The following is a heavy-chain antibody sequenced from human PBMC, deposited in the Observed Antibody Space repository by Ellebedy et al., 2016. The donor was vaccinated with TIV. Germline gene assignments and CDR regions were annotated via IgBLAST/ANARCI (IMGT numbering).Heavy chain of an antibody. D-gene: IGHD2-21*02. CDR3: ARGYCGGDCYLFDY. Sequence: ASVKVSXXASGYTFTGYYMHWVRQAPGQGLEWMGWINPNSGGTNYAQKFQGRVTMTRDTSINTAYMELSRLRSDDTAVYYCARGYCGGDCYLFDYWGQGTLVTVSS. J-gene: IGHJ4*02. V-gene: IGHV1-2*02. CDR2: INPNSGGT. CDR1: GYTFTGYY.